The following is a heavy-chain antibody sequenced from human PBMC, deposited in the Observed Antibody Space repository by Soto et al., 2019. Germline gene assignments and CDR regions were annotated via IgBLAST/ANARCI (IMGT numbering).Heavy chain of an antibody. V-gene: IGHV4-30-2*01. CDR2: IYHSGST. CDR3: ARGQVVAAQH. Sequence: PSGTLSLTCAVSGGSISSGDYSWSWIRQPPGKGLEWIGYIYHSGSTYYNPSLKSRVTISVDRSKNQFSLKLSSVTAADTAVYYCARGQVVAAQHWGQGTLVTVS. CDR1: GGSISSGDYS. D-gene: IGHD2-15*01. J-gene: IGHJ4*02.